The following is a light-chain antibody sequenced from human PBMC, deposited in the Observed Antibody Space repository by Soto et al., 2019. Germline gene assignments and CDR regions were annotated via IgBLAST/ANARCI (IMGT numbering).Light chain of an antibody. CDR3: QQYNNWPPTT. V-gene: IGKV3D-15*01. CDR1: QSVSNN. J-gene: IGKJ5*01. Sequence: EIVMTQSPATLSVSPWERATLSCRASQSVSNNLAWYQQKPGQAPRLLIYLASTRAPGIPARFSGSGSGTEFTLTISSLQSEDFAVYYCQQYNNWPPTTFGQGTRLEIK. CDR2: LAS.